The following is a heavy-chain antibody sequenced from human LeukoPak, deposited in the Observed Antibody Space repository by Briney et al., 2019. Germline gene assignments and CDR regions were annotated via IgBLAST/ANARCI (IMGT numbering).Heavy chain of an antibody. D-gene: IGHD3-22*01. CDR1: GFTFSFYT. J-gene: IGHJ3*02. Sequence: GGSLRFSCAASGFTFSFYTMNWVRQAPGKGLEWVSSISSGDSYIYYADSVKGRFTISRDNAKNSLYLQMNSLRAEDTAVYYCARDGDSSIWKNDGFDIWGQGTMVTVSS. V-gene: IGHV3-21*01. CDR2: ISSGDSYI. CDR3: ARDGDSSIWKNDGFDI.